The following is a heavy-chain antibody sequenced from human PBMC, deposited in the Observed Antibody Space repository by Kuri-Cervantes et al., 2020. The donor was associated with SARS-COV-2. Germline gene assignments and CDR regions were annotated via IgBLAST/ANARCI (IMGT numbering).Heavy chain of an antibody. CDR3: ARVSRPYYFDY. Sequence: SETLSLTCTVSSDSITSYYWSWIRQPPGKGLEWIGYIYYSGTTNYNPSLKSRVTISVDTSKNQFSLKLSSVTAADTAVYYCARVSRPYYFDYWGQGTLVTVSS. CDR1: SDSITSYY. V-gene: IGHV4-59*08. J-gene: IGHJ4*02. CDR2: IYYSGTT.